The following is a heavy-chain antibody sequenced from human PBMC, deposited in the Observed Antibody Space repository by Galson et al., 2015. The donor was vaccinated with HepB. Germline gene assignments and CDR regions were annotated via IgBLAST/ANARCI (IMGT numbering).Heavy chain of an antibody. J-gene: IGHJ4*02. Sequence: ETLSLTCTVSGDSVSSDSYYWSWIRQPPGKGLEWIGYIYYTGSTNYNPSLKSRVTISVDTSKNQFSLNVKSVTAADTAVYYCAREVVGAAGIDYWGQGTLVTVSS. CDR3: AREVVGAAGIDY. D-gene: IGHD1-26*01. V-gene: IGHV4-61*01. CDR2: IYYTGST. CDR1: GDSVSSDSYY.